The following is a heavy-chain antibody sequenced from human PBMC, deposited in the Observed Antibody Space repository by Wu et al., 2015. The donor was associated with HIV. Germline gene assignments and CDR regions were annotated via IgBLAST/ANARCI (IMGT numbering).Heavy chain of an antibody. CDR2: ISAYNGNT. CDR1: GYTFTSYG. D-gene: IGHD4-17*01. V-gene: IGHV1-18*01. CDR3: ARDWSGDDYGDYRPFDY. J-gene: IGHJ4*02. Sequence: QVQLVQSGAEVKKPGASVKVSCKASGYTFTSYGISWVRQAPGQGLEWMGWISAYNGNTNYAQKLQGRVTMTTDTSTSTAYMELRSLRSDDTAVYYCARDWSGDDYGDYRPFDYWGQGTPVTVSS.